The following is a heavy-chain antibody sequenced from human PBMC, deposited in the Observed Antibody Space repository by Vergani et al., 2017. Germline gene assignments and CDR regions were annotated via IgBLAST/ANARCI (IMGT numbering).Heavy chain of an antibody. V-gene: IGHV1-46*01. CDR1: GYTFTSYY. D-gene: IGHD2-15*01. CDR3: AKDELGFCGDISCLAMDV. Sequence: QVQLVQSGAEVKKPGASVKVSCKASGYTFTSYYMHWVRQAPGQGLEWMGIINPSGGSTSYAQKFQGRVTMTRDTSTSTVYMELSSLRSEDTAVYYCAKDELGFCGDISCLAMDVWGQGTTVSVSS. CDR2: INPSGGST. J-gene: IGHJ6*02.